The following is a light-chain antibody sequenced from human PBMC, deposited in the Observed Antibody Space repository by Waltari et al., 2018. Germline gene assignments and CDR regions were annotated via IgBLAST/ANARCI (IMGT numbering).Light chain of an antibody. CDR2: AAS. CDR1: QRISNF. V-gene: IGKV1-39*01. Sequence: DIQMTQSPSSLSASVGDRVTITCRASQRISNFLNWYQQKPGKAPKLLIYAASSLQSGVPSRFSASGSGKDFTLTISSLQPEDFATYFCQQSYSSLYTFGQGTKLEI. J-gene: IGKJ2*01. CDR3: QQSYSSLYT.